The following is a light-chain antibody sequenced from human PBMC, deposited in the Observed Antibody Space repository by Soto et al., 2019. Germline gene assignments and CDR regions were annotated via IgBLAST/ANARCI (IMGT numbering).Light chain of an antibody. CDR3: QKYNRAPFT. CDR1: QGISIY. V-gene: IGKV1-27*01. Sequence: DIQMTQSPSSLSASVGDRVTITCRASQGISIYLAWYQQKPGKVPKLLIYAASTLQSGVQSRFSGSGTGTDFTLTISSLQPEEVATYYCQKYNRAPFTFGPGTKVDI. J-gene: IGKJ3*01. CDR2: AAS.